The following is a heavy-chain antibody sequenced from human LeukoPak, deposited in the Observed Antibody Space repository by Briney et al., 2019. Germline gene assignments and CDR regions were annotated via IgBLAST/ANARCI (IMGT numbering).Heavy chain of an antibody. CDR1: GLTFSSHE. CDR3: VRLSPYDSSGYYYDY. CDR2: ISRSGSTI. Sequence: GGSLRLSCAASGLTFSSHEMNWVRQAPGKGLEWVSYISRSGSTIYYAHSVKGRFTISRDNAKNSLYLQMNSLRAGDTAVYYCVRLSPYDSSGYYYDYWGQGTLVTVSS. J-gene: IGHJ4*02. D-gene: IGHD3-22*01. V-gene: IGHV3-48*03.